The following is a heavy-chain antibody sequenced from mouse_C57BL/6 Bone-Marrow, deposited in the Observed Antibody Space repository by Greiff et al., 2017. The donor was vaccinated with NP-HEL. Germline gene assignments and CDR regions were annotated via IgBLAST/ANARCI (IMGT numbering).Heavy chain of an antibody. V-gene: IGHV1-50*01. D-gene: IGHD2-4*01. CDR1: GYTFTSYW. Sequence: QVQLQQPGAELVKPGASVKLSCKASGYTFTSYWMQWVKQRPGQGLEWIGEFDPSDSYTNYNQKFKGKATLTVDTSSSTAYRQLSSLTSEDSAVYYCAYYDYDGGLAYWGQGTLVTVSA. CDR3: AYYDYDGGLAY. CDR2: FDPSDSYT. J-gene: IGHJ3*01.